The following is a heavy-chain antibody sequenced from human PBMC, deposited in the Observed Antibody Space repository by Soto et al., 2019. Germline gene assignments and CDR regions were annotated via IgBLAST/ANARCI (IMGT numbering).Heavy chain of an antibody. CDR2: ISAYNGNT. J-gene: IGHJ6*02. CDR1: GYTFTSYG. D-gene: IGHD3-10*01. CDR3: ARDPETYYYGSGSYYYYYYGMDV. V-gene: IGHV1-18*04. Sequence: RASVKVSCKASGYTFTSYGISWVRQAPGQGLEWMGWISAYNGNTNYAQKLQGRVTMTTDTSTSTAYMELRSLRSDDTAVYYCARDPETYYYGSGSYYYYYYGMDVWGQGTTVTVSS.